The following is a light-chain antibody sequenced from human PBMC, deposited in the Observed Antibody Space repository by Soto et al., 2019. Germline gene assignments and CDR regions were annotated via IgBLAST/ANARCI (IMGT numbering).Light chain of an antibody. CDR3: QQRSNWLIT. Sequence: DIPMTPSPSSLSASVGDTVTITCRASQDIRNDLGWYQQKPGKAPKRLIYAASSLQSGVPSRFSGSGSGTDFTLTISSLEPEDFAVYYCQQRSNWLITFGQGTRLEIK. CDR1: QDIRND. CDR2: AAS. V-gene: IGKV1-17*01. J-gene: IGKJ5*01.